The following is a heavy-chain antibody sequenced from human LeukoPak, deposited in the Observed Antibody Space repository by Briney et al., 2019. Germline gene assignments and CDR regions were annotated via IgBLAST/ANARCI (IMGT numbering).Heavy chain of an antibody. J-gene: IGHJ4*02. CDR3: AIGRAMIVVVPLDY. Sequence: GASVTVSCKASGYTFTGYYMHWVRQAPGQGLEWMGWINPNSGGTNYAQKFQGRVTMTKDTSISTAYMELSRLRSDDTAVYYCAIGRAMIVVVPLDYWGQGTLVTVSS. V-gene: IGHV1-2*02. CDR2: INPNSGGT. D-gene: IGHD3-22*01. CDR1: GYTFTGYY.